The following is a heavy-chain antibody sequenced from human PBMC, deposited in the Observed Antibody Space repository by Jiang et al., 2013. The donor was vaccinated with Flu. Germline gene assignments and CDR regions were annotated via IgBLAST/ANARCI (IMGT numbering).Heavy chain of an antibody. CDR2: ISSGSTHI. V-gene: IGHV3-21*01. D-gene: IGHD4-11*01. J-gene: IGHJ4*02. CDR1: GFTLSNYG. Sequence: LVKPGGSLSLSCAASGFTLSNYGMIWVRQAPGKGLEWVSSISSGSTHIWYADSAKGRFTISRDNAKNSLFLQMNSLTAGDTAVYFCVRDRVEKDYSIDFDSWGRGTLVTVSS. CDR3: VRDRVEKDYSIDFDS.